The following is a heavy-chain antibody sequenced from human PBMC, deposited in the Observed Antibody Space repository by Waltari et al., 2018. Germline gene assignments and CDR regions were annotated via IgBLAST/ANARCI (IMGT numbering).Heavy chain of an antibody. CDR2: INPGDSDT. V-gene: IGHV5-51*01. J-gene: IGHJ4*02. CDR1: GFSLNRYW. Sequence: EEQLVQSGAEVKKPGESLKISCKGSGFSLNRYWIGWVRQMPGKGLEWVGIINPGDSDTRYSPSFQGQVSISADKSINTAYLQWSSLKASDTAMYYCARLSTEHFDYWGQGTLVTVSS. CDR3: ARLSTEHFDY. D-gene: IGHD1-1*01.